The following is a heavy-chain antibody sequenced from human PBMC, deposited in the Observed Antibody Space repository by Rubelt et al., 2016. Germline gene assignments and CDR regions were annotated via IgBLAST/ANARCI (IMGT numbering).Heavy chain of an antibody. CDR3: ARGPHVVVVAATSDAFDI. CDR2: INHSRSN. J-gene: IGHJ3*02. Sequence: QVQLQESGPGLVKPSETLSLTCTVSGGSISSYYWSWIRQPPGKGLAWLGEINHSRSNNYNPSLKSRVIISVDTAKNQFSLKLSCVTAADTAVYYCARGPHVVVVAATSDAFDIWGQGTMVTVSS. CDR1: GGSISSYY. D-gene: IGHD2-15*01. V-gene: IGHV4-59*12.